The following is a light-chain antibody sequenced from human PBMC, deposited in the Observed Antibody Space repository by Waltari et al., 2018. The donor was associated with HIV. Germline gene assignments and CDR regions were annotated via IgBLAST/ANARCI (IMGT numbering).Light chain of an antibody. CDR2: DDS. CDR1: SIGTKR. V-gene: IGLV3-21*02. CDR3: QVWYSLTDPVV. Sequence: SYVLTQPPSVSVAPGQTARIACGGNSIGTKRVHSYQQKPGQAPVLVVSDDSDRPSGIPGRFSGSKSGNAATLTISRVEVGDEADYYCQVWYSLTDPVVFGGGTKLTVL. J-gene: IGLJ2*01.